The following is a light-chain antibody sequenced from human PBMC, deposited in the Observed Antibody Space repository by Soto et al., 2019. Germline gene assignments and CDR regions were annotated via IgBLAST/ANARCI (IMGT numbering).Light chain of an antibody. V-gene: IGLV2-14*03. CDR2: DVS. CDR3: SSYTSSNSYV. J-gene: IGLJ1*01. CDR1: SSDVGGYKY. Sequence: QSVLTQPASVSGSPGQSIAISCTGSSSDVGGYKYVSWYQQHPGKAPKLMIYDVSNRPSGVSDRFSGSKSGNTASLTISGLQSEDEADYYCSSYTSSNSYVFGTGTQLTVL.